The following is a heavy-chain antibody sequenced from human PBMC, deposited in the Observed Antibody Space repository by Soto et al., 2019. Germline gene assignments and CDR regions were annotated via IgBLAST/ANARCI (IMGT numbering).Heavy chain of an antibody. CDR1: GVSISNYY. CDR3: RRDFDY. J-gene: IGHJ4*02. Sequence: SETLSLTCTVSGVSISNYYWSWIRQPAGKGLEWIGRLSTSGNTNYNPSLKSRVTMSLDTSKNQFPLMLNSVTAADTAVYYCRRDFDYWGQGTLVTVSS. V-gene: IGHV4-4*07. D-gene: IGHD6-6*01. CDR2: LSTSGNT.